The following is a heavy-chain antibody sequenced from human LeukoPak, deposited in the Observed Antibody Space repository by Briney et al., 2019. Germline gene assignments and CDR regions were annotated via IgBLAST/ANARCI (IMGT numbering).Heavy chain of an antibody. CDR1: GFTFSSYA. CDR2: ISSNGGST. J-gene: IGHJ6*04. CDR3: VKDKGSGSSYYYYYDMDV. D-gene: IGHD3-10*01. V-gene: IGHV3-64D*06. Sequence: TGGSLRLSCSASGFTFSSYAMHWVRQAPGKGLEYVSAISSNGGSTYYADSVKDRFTISRDNSKNTLYLQMSSLRAEDTAVYYCVKDKGSGSSYYYYYDMDVWGKGTTVTVSS.